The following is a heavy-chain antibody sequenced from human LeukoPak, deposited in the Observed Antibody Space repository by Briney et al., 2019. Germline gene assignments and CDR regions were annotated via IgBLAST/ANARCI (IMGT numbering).Heavy chain of an antibody. V-gene: IGHV3-23*01. CDR1: GFTFSSYA. J-gene: IGHJ3*02. CDR2: ISGSGGST. Sequence: GGSLRLSCAVSGFTFSSYAMSWVRQAPGKGLEWVSAISGSGGSTYYADSVKGRFTISRDNSKNTLYLQMNSLRAEDTAVYYCAKDLFAVISGWTFDIWGQGTMVTVSS. D-gene: IGHD3-22*01. CDR3: AKDLFAVISGWTFDI.